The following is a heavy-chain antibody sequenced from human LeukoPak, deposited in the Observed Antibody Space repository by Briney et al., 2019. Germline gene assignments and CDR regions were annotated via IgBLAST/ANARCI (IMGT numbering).Heavy chain of an antibody. CDR3: ARGVIPGSEYNAFDI. D-gene: IGHD2/OR15-2a*01. CDR1: GGTFSSYA. CDR2: IIPIFGTA. Sequence: SVKVSCKASGGTFSSYAISWVRQAPGQGLEWMGGIIPIFGTANYAQKFQGRVTITADESTSTAYMELSSLSSEDTAVYYCARGVIPGSEYNAFDIWGQGTMVTVSS. J-gene: IGHJ3*02. V-gene: IGHV1-69*13.